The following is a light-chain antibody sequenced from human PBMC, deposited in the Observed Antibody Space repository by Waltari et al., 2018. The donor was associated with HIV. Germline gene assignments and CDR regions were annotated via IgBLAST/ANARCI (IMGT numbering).Light chain of an antibody. J-gene: IGLJ2*01. V-gene: IGLV2-14*03. CDR1: NSDIGPYNY. Sequence: QSALTQPASVSGSPGQSLTISCTGTNSDIGPYNYVSWYQQQSGQAPRLLISEVNTRPAGVSNRFAGSKAGNTASLSISGLQAEDEGKYYCSSYTATKILVFGGGTDVTVL. CDR3: SSYTATKILV. CDR2: EVN.